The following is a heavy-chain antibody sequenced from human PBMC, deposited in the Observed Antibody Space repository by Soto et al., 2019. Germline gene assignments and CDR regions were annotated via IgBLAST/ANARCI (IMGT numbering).Heavy chain of an antibody. V-gene: IGHV3-33*01. J-gene: IGHJ3*02. CDR1: GFTFSSYC. Sequence: GGSLRLSCAASGFTFSSYCMHWVRQAPGKGLEWVAVIWYDGSNKYYADSVKGRFTISRDNSKNTLYLQMSSLRAEDTAVYYCARDATVTTESFDACDIWGQGTMVTVSS. D-gene: IGHD4-4*01. CDR2: IWYDGSNK. CDR3: ARDATVTTESFDACDI.